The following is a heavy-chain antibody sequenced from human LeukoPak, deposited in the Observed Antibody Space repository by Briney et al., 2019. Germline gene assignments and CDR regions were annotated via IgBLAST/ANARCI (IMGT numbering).Heavy chain of an antibody. CDR2: ITSTSGYI. Sequence: GGSLRLPCAASGFTFSLFSMNWVRQAPGKGLEWVSSITSTSGYIYYADSMKGRFTVSRDNAKNSLYLQMNSLKAEDTAVYYCARGSYGDFRNDYWGQGTLVTVSS. V-gene: IGHV3-21*01. J-gene: IGHJ4*02. D-gene: IGHD4-17*01. CDR1: GFTFSLFS. CDR3: ARGSYGDFRNDY.